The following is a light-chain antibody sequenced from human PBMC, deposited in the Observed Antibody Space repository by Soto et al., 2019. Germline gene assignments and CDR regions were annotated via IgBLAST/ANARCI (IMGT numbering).Light chain of an antibody. Sequence: SVLTQPASVSGSPGQSVTISCTGTSSDIGSYNSVCWHQQHPGRAPKLMIYDVSSRASGIPDRFSASKSGNTASLTISGLQAGDEADYFCSSYTSSSTYVFGTGTKLTVL. V-gene: IGLV2-14*03. CDR2: DVS. CDR1: SSDIGSYNS. CDR3: SSYTSSSTYV. J-gene: IGLJ1*01.